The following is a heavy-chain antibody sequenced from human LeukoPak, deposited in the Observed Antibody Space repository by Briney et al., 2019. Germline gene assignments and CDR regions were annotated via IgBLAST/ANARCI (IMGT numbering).Heavy chain of an antibody. Sequence: SETLPLTCTVSGGSISSGSYYWSWIRQPAGKGLEWIGRIYTSGSTNYNPSLKSRVTISVDTSKNQFSLKLSSVTAADTAVYYCARAHLWGRGTLVTVSS. CDR3: ARAHL. CDR1: GGSISSGSYY. CDR2: IYTSGST. V-gene: IGHV4-61*02. J-gene: IGHJ2*01.